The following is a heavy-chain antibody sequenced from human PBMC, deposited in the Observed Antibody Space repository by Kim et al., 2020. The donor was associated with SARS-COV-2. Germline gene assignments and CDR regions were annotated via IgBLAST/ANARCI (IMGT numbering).Heavy chain of an antibody. CDR1: GFTFSSYW. Sequence: GGSLRPSCAASGFTFSSYWMHWVRQAPGKGLVWVSRINGDGSSTTYADSVKGRFNISRDNAKNTLYLQMNSLRAEDTAVYYCVRVGGYSSPLGYWGHGALVTVSS. V-gene: IGHV3-74*03. CDR2: INGDGSST. D-gene: IGHD5-12*01. CDR3: VRVGGYSSPLGY. J-gene: IGHJ4*01.